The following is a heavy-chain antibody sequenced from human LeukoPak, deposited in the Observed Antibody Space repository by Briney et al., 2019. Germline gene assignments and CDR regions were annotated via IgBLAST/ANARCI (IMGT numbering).Heavy chain of an antibody. J-gene: IGHJ4*02. CDR3: ARHGQYSYGYGLFDY. CDR1: GGSFSGYY. Sequence: SETLSLTCAVYGGSFSGYYWSWIRQPPGKGLEWIGEINHSGSTNYNPSLKSRVTISVDTSKNQFSLKLSSVTAADTAVYYCARHGQYSYGYGLFDYWGQGTLVTVSS. D-gene: IGHD5-18*01. V-gene: IGHV4-34*01. CDR2: INHSGST.